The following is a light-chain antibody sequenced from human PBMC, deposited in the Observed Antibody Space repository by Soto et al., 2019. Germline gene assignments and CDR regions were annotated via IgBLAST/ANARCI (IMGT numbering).Light chain of an antibody. CDR3: QQCYSSPRT. Sequence: DIPMTQSPSTLSAGVGDRVTITCRASQRISTYLNWYQQKPGKAPNLLIYAASSLQSGVPSRFSGGGSGTDFTLTINTLQPEDFATYFCQQCYSSPRTFGQGTKVEIK. CDR2: AAS. V-gene: IGKV1-39*01. J-gene: IGKJ1*01. CDR1: QRISTY.